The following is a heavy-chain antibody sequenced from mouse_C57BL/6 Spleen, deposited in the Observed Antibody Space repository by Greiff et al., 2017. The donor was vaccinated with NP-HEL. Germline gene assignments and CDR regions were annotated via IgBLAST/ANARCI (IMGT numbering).Heavy chain of an antibody. D-gene: IGHD2-1*01. V-gene: IGHV1-64*01. CDR1: GYTFTSYW. CDR2: IHPNSGST. Sequence: QVQLKQPGAELVKPGASVKLSCKASGYTFTSYWMHWVKQRPGQGLEWIGMIHPNSGSTNYNEKFKSKATLTVDKSSSTAYMQLSSLTSEDSAVYYCARVGSTMVTSYYFDYWGQGTTLTVSS. J-gene: IGHJ2*01. CDR3: ARVGSTMVTSYYFDY.